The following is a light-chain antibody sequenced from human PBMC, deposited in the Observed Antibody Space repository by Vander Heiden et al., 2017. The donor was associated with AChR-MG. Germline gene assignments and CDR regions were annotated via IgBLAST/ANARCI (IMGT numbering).Light chain of an antibody. CDR1: QSIGSW. CDR2: KAS. Sequence: DIQMTQSSSPLSASVGDRVTIACRASQSIGSWLAWYQQKPGNPPKLLSYKASYLDSGVPSRFSGSGSGTEFTLTISSLQPDDFATYYCQQNDLVTYPFGQGTKLEIK. J-gene: IGKJ2*01. CDR3: QQNDLVTYP. V-gene: IGKV1-5*03.